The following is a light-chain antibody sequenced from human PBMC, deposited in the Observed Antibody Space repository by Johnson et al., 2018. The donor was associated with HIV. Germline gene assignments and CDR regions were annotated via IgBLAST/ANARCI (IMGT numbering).Light chain of an antibody. J-gene: IGLJ1*01. CDR1: SSDMGNYA. CDR2: ETT. Sequence: QSLLTQPPSVSAAPGQKVTISCSGSSSDMGNYAVSWYQQLPGTAPKLLIYETTKRPSGIPDRFSGSRSGTSATLGITGLQTGDEADYYCATCDNSLRVFGTGTKVTVL. CDR3: ATCDNSLRV. V-gene: IGLV1-51*02.